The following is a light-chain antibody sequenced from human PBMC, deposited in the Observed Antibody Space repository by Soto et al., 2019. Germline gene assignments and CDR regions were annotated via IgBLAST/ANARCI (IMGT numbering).Light chain of an antibody. J-gene: IGKJ4*01. CDR3: QQRSNWPPLT. CDR1: QSVSSY. CDR2: GAS. V-gene: IGKV3-11*01. Sequence: EIVLTQSPATLSLSPGERATLSCRASQSVSSYLAWYQHKPGQPPRLLIYGASIRATGIPARFSGSGSGTEFTLTISSLEPEDFSVYYCQQRSNWPPLTFGGGTKVEIK.